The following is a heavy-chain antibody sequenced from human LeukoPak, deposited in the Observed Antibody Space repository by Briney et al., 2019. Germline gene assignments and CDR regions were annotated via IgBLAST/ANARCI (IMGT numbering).Heavy chain of an antibody. V-gene: IGHV4-38-2*02. CDR3: ARGATDFWSGYYPGP. D-gene: IGHD3-3*01. Sequence: SETLSLTCTVSGYSISSGYYWSWVRQLPGKGLEWIGEINHSGTSNYNPSLKSRVTISVDTSKNQFSLKLSSVTAADTAVYYCARGATDFWSGYYPGPWGQGTLVTVSS. J-gene: IGHJ5*02. CDR1: GYSISSGYY. CDR2: INHSGTS.